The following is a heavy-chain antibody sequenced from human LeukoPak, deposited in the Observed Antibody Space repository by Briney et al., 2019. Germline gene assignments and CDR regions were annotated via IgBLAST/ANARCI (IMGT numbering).Heavy chain of an antibody. J-gene: IGHJ4*02. V-gene: IGHV1-8*01. CDR2: MNPNSGNT. Sequence: GSVKVSCKASGYTFTSYDINWVRQATGQGLEWMGWMNPNSGNTGYAQKLQGRVTMTTGTSTSTAYMELRSLRSDDTAVYYCARNYYDSSGYFGFDYWGQGTLVTVSS. CDR1: GYTFTSYD. CDR3: ARNYYDSSGYFGFDY. D-gene: IGHD3-22*01.